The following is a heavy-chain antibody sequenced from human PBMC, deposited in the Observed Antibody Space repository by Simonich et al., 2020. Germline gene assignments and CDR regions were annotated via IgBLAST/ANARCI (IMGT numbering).Heavy chain of an antibody. CDR2: INPNSGGT. CDR1: GYTFTVYY. CDR3: ARVRFEAFDI. Sequence: QVQLVQSGAEVKKPGASVKVSCKASGYTFTVYYMHWVRQAPGQGLGWMGWINPNSGGTNYEQKFQGRVTMTRDTSISTAYMELSRLRSDDTAVYYCARVRFEAFDIWGQGTMVTVSS. V-gene: IGHV1-2*02. J-gene: IGHJ3*02.